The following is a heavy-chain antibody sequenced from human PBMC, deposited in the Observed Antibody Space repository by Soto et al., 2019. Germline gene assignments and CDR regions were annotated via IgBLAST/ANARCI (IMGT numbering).Heavy chain of an antibody. D-gene: IGHD2-21*02. Sequence: QVQLQESGPGLVKPSQTLSLTCNVSGGSISSGTSYWTWIRQHPGEGLEWIGHIYFTGATYSNPSLRRRLTMSVDTSKNQFSLKLTSVTAADTATYYCASIPRRGYSYGIDYWGQGTLVTVSS. CDR3: ASIPRRGYSYGIDY. CDR2: IYFTGAT. J-gene: IGHJ4*02. V-gene: IGHV4-31*03. CDR1: GGSISSGTSY.